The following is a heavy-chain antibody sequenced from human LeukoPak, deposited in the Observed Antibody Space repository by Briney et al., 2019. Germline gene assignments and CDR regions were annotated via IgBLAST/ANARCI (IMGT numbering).Heavy chain of an antibody. CDR3: ARALGQLVPNTPFDY. Sequence: ASVKVSCKASGYTFTSYYMHWVRQAPGQGLEWMGIINPSGGSTSYAQKFQGRVTMTRDTSTSTVYMELSSLRSEDTAVYYCARALGQLVPNTPFDYWGQGTLVTVPS. CDR1: GYTFTSYY. J-gene: IGHJ4*02. CDR2: INPSGGST. V-gene: IGHV1-46*01. D-gene: IGHD6-6*01.